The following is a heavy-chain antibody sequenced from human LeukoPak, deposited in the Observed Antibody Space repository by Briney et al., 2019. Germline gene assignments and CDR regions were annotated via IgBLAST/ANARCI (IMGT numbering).Heavy chain of an antibody. CDR3: ARVITFGGVIVDY. V-gene: IGHV3-21*01. Sequence: GGSLRLSCAASGFTFSSYSMNWVRQAPGKGLEWVSSISSSSGYIYYADSVRGRFTISRDNAKNSLYLQMNSLRAEDTAVYYCARVITFGGVIVDYWGQGTLVTVSS. D-gene: IGHD3-16*02. CDR2: ISSSSGYI. CDR1: GFTFSSYS. J-gene: IGHJ4*02.